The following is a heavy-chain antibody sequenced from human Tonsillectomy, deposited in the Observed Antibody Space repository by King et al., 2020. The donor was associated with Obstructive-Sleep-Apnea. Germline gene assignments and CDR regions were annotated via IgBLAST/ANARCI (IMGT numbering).Heavy chain of an antibody. D-gene: IGHD3-9*01. J-gene: IGHJ4*02. CDR2: IIGIGGST. V-gene: IGHV3-23*04. Sequence: VQLVESGGDLVQPGGSLRLSCAGSGFTFRTYGMSWVRQAPGKGLEWVSGIIGIGGSTYYADSGKGRFTISRDNSKKTLYLQMNSLGAEDTALYYCAKDSMDYDTLTGPVDYWGQGTLVTVSS. CDR1: GFTFRTYG. CDR3: AKDSMDYDTLTGPVDY.